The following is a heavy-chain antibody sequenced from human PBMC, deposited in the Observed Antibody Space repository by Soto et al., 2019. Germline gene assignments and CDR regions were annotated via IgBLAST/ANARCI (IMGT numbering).Heavy chain of an antibody. V-gene: IGHV1-18*01. D-gene: IGHD2-15*01. CDR3: ARSGPRVVVAATELGDY. CDR1: GYTFTSYG. J-gene: IGHJ4*02. CDR2: ISAYNGNT. Sequence: QVQLVQSGAEVKKPGASVKVSCKASGYTFTSYGISWVRQAPGQGLEWMGWISAYNGNTNYAQKLQGRVTMTTDTSTSTAYMERRGLRSDDTAVYYCARSGPRVVVAATELGDYWGQGTLVTVSS.